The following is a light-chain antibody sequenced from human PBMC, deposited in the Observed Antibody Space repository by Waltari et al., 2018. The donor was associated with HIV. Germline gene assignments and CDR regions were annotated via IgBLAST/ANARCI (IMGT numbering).Light chain of an antibody. CDR3: QQYGSVPRT. Sequence: EIVLTQSPGTLSFSPGERATVPCRAGRSVPSNYLSWFQQKPGQAPRLLIDGIPSRATGVPDRFSGRGSATDFTLTINRLEPEDFGTYYCQQYGSVPRTFGQGTKVESK. CDR2: GIP. CDR1: RSVPSNY. J-gene: IGKJ1*01. V-gene: IGKV3-20*01.